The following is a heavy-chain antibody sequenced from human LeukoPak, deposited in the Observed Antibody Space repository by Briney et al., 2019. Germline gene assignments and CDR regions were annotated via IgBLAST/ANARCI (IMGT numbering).Heavy chain of an antibody. V-gene: IGHV3-48*02. CDR2: ISSSSSTI. D-gene: IGHD2-2*01. CDR1: GFTFSSYG. CDR3: ARDNVEDIVVVPAAMQGYYYYGMDV. Sequence: GGSLRLSCAASGFTFSSYGMHWVRQAPGKGLEWVSYISSSSSTIYYADSVKGRFTISRDNAKNSLYLQMNSLRDEDTAVYYCARDNVEDIVVVPAAMQGYYYYGMDVWGQGTTVTVSS. J-gene: IGHJ6*02.